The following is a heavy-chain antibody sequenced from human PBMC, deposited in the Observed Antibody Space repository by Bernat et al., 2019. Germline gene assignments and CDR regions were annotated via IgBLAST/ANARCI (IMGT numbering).Heavy chain of an antibody. V-gene: IGHV3-30*01. CDR3: ARRGTPGGYDSLDY. CDR1: GFTFSSYA. J-gene: IGHJ4*02. Sequence: QAQLVESGGGVVQPGRSLRLSCAASGFTFSSYAMHWVRQAPGKGLEWVAVISYDGSNKYYADSVKGRFTISRDNSKNTLYLQMNSLRAEDTAVYYCARRGTPGGYDSLDYWGQGTLVTVSS. D-gene: IGHD5-12*01. CDR2: ISYDGSNK.